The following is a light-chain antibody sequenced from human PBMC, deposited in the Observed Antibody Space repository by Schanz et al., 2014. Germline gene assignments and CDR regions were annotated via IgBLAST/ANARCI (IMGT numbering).Light chain of an antibody. V-gene: IGLV2-14*01. J-gene: IGLJ2*01. CDR1: SSDVGGYNY. CDR2: DVS. CDR3: CSYAPGSTLV. Sequence: QSALTQPASVSGSPGQPITLSCTGTSSDVGGYNYVSWYQQHPGKAPKLMIYDVSNRPSGVPDRFSGSKSGSTASLTISGLRAEDEADYFCCSYAPGSTLVFGGGTKLTVL.